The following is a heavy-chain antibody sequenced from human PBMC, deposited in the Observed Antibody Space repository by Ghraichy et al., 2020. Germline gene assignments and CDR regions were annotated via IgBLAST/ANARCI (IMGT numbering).Heavy chain of an antibody. CDR3: ARGLYYYYGMDV. Sequence: SETLSLTCAVYGGSFSGYYWSWIRQPPGKGLEWIGEINHSGSTNYNPSLKSRVTISVDTSKNQFSLKLSSVTAADTAVYYCARGLYYYYGMDVWGQGTTVTVSS. CDR1: GGSFSGYY. J-gene: IGHJ6*02. CDR2: INHSGST. V-gene: IGHV4-34*01.